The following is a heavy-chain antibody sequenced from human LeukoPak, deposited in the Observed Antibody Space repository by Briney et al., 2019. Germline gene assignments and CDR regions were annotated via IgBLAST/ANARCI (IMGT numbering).Heavy chain of an antibody. CDR3: ARETPDCSGGSCYGWFDP. CDR2: IYYSGST. V-gene: IGHV4-61*01. D-gene: IGHD2-15*01. Sequence: SETLSLTCTVSGGSVSSGSYCWSWIRQPPGKGLEWIGYIYYSGSTNYNPSLKSRVTISVDTSKNQFSLKLSSVTAADTAVYYCARETPDCSGGSCYGWFDPWGQGTLVTVSS. J-gene: IGHJ5*02. CDR1: GGSVSSGSYC.